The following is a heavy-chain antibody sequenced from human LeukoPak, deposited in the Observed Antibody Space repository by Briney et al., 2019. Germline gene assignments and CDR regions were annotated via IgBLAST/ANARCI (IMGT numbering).Heavy chain of an antibody. D-gene: IGHD2-2*01. CDR1: GGSISSYY. CDR3: ARRYCSSTSCYLDWFDP. Sequence: SETLSFTCTVSGGSISSYYWSWIRQPPGKGLEWIGYIYYSGSTNYNPSLKSRVTISVDTSKNQFSLKLSSVTAADTAVYYCARRYCSSTSCYLDWFDPWGQGTLVTVSS. V-gene: IGHV4-59*01. J-gene: IGHJ5*02. CDR2: IYYSGST.